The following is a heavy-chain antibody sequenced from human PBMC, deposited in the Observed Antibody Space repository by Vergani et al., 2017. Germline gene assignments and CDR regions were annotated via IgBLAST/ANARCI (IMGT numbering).Heavy chain of an antibody. D-gene: IGHD2-8*01. CDR3: ARELGYCTNGVCYVHDAFDI. V-gene: IGHV3-66*02. CDR1: GFTVSSNY. J-gene: IGHJ3*02. Sequence: EVQLVESGGGLVQPGGSLRLSCAASGFTVSSNYMSWVRQAPGKGLEWVSVIYSGGSTYYADSVKGRFTISRDNSKNTLYLQMNSLRAEDTAVYYCARELGYCTNGVCYVHDAFDIWGQGTMVTVSS. CDR2: IYSGGST.